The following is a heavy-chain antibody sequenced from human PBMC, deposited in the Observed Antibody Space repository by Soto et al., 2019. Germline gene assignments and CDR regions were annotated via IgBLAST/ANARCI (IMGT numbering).Heavy chain of an antibody. V-gene: IGHV3-30*18. Sequence: GGSLRLSCATSGFTFRSYGMHWVRQAPGKGLEWVAVVSYDGSNKYYSDSVKGRFTISRDNSKNTLYLQMNSLRAEDTSVYYCAKDPSYYDSDWGQGTLVTVSS. CDR3: AKDPSYYDSD. D-gene: IGHD3-10*01. CDR1: GFTFRSYG. CDR2: VSYDGSNK. J-gene: IGHJ4*02.